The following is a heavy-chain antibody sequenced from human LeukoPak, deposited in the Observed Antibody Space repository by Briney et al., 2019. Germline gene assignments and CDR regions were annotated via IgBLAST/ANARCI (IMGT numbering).Heavy chain of an antibody. CDR1: GFTFSSYS. D-gene: IGHD3-22*01. Sequence: GGSLRLSCAASGFTFSSYSMNWVRQAPGKGLEWVSSISSSSSYIYYADSVKGRFTISRDNAKNSLYLQMNSLRAEDTAVYYCARDSPDSSGYFGCGGQGTRVTVSS. J-gene: IGHJ4*02. CDR3: ARDSPDSSGYFGC. V-gene: IGHV3-21*01. CDR2: ISSSSSYI.